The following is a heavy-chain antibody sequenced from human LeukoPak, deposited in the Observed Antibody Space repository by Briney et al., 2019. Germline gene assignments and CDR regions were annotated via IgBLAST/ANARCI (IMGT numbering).Heavy chain of an antibody. J-gene: IGHJ4*02. CDR2: ISSNGGST. D-gene: IGHD3-10*01. CDR1: GFTFSSYA. Sequence: PGGSLRLSCAASGFTFSSYAMHWVRQAPGKGLEYVSAISSNGGSTYYANSVKGRFTISRDNSKNTLYLQMGSLRAEDMAVYYCARNSQSGFDYWGQGTLVTVSS. CDR3: ARNSQSGFDY. V-gene: IGHV3-64*01.